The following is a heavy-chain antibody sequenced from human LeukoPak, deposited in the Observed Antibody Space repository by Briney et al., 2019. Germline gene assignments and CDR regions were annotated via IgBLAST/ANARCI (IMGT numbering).Heavy chain of an antibody. Sequence: SETLSLTCTVSGGSISSYYWSWIRQPPGKGLEWIGYIYYSGSTNYNPSLKSRVTISVDTSKNQFSLKLSSVTAADTAVYYCARRRGRPFDYWGQGTLVTVSS. V-gene: IGHV4-59*12. J-gene: IGHJ4*02. CDR2: IYYSGST. CDR1: GGSISSYY. CDR3: ARRRGRPFDY.